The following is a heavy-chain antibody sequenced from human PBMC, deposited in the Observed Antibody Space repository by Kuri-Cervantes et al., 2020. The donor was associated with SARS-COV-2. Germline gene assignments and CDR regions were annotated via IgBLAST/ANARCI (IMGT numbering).Heavy chain of an antibody. Sequence: LSLTCEVSGFLFSASATHWVRQGSGKGLEWVGRVRGKANNYATAYAASVKGRFTISRDDSKNTAYLQMNSLKTEDTAVYYCTTLIDYWGQGALVTVSS. CDR3: TTLIDY. CDR2: VRGKANNYAT. CDR1: GFLFSASA. V-gene: IGHV3-73*01. J-gene: IGHJ4*02.